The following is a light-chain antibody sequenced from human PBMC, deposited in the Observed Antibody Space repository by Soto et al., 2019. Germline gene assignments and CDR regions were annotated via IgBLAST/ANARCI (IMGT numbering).Light chain of an antibody. V-gene: IGKV3-20*01. CDR1: QSFTNSF. J-gene: IGKJ1*01. Sequence: EIVLTQSPDTLSLSPGETAALSCRASQSFTNSFLAWYQQRTGQPPRLLVYGTSNRAVGIPDRFSGSGSGTDFPLTISGRALDFFEFYYCKQFVDSPPFGPGTKVKFK. CDR2: GTS. CDR3: KQFVDSPP.